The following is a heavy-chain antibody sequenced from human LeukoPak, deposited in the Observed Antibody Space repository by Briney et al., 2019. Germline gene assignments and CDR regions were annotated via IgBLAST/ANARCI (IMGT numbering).Heavy chain of an antibody. CDR2: IRQDGSEK. CDR3: LGDPYFFDY. D-gene: IGHD4-17*01. Sequence: GGSLRLSCAASGFTLSSYWMTWVRQAPGKGLEWVANIRQDGSEKYYVDSVKGRFTISRDNAKNSLYLHMNSLRDEDTAVYYCLGDPYFFDYWGQGTLVTVSS. J-gene: IGHJ4*02. CDR1: GFTLSSYW. V-gene: IGHV3-7*02.